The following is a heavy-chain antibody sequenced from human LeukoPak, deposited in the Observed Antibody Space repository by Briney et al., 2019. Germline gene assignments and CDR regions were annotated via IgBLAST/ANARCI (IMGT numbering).Heavy chain of an antibody. J-gene: IGHJ3*02. CDR1: GGTFSSYA. Sequence: SVKVSWKASGGTFSSYAISWVRQAPGQGLEWMGGIIPIFGTANYAQKFQGRVTITADESTSTAYMELSSLRSEDTAVYYCARAGITMVRGVISLAFDIWGQGTMVTVSS. V-gene: IGHV1-69*13. D-gene: IGHD3-10*01. CDR2: IIPIFGTA. CDR3: ARAGITMVRGVISLAFDI.